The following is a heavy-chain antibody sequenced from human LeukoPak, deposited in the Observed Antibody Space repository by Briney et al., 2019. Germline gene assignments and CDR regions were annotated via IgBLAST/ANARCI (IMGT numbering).Heavy chain of an antibody. D-gene: IGHD2-2*01. J-gene: IGHJ6*02. CDR2: IYPGDSDT. Sequence: GESLKISCKGSGYSFTSYWIGWVRQMPGKGLEWMGIIYPGDSDTRYGPSFQGQVTISADKSISTAYLQWSSLKASDTAMYYCARHPPPAAYCSSTSCHNYYYYYGMDVWGQGTTVTVSS. CDR1: GYSFTSYW. CDR3: ARHPPPAAYCSSTSCHNYYYYYGMDV. V-gene: IGHV5-51*01.